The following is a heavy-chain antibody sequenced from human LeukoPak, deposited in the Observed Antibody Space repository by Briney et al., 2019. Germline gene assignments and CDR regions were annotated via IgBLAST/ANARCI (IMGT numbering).Heavy chain of an antibody. D-gene: IGHD3-22*01. Sequence: GGSLRLSCAASGFTVSNNYMSWVRQAPGKGLEWVSVIYGGGSSCYAVSVKGRFTISRDNTKTTLELQMNSLRAADTAVYYCARDSDSSAFDAFDIWGQGTMVTVSS. J-gene: IGHJ3*02. CDR2: IYGGGSS. V-gene: IGHV3-66*01. CDR1: GFTVSNNY. CDR3: ARDSDSSAFDAFDI.